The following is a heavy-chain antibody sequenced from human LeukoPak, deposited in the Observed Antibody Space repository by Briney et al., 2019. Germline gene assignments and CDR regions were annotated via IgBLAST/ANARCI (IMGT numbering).Heavy chain of an antibody. V-gene: IGHV3-48*04. CDR3: ARVGAGYSSSWYDY. J-gene: IGHJ4*02. CDR2: ISSSSSTI. Sequence: GGSLRLSCAASGFTFSSYSMNWVRQAPGKGLEWVSYISSSSSTIYYADSVKGRFTISRDNAKNSLYLQMNSLRAEDTAVYYCARVGAGYSSSWYDYWGQGTLVTVSS. D-gene: IGHD6-13*01. CDR1: GFTFSSYS.